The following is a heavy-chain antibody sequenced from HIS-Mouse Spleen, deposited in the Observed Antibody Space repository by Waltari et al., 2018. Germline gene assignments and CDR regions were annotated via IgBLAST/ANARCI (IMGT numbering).Heavy chain of an antibody. Sequence: QLQLQESGPGLVKPSETLSLTCTVPGGSISSSSYYWGWLRPPPGKGLEWIGSNYYSGSTYYNPSLKSRVTISVETSKNQFSLKLSSVTAADTAVYYCAREIPYSSSWYDWYFDLWGRGTLVTVSS. CDR2: NYYSGST. D-gene: IGHD6-13*01. V-gene: IGHV4-39*07. CDR3: AREIPYSSSWYDWYFDL. CDR1: GGSISSSSYY. J-gene: IGHJ2*01.